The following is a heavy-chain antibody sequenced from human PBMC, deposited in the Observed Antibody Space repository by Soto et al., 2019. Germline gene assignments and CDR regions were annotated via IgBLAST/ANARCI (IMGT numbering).Heavy chain of an antibody. CDR3: ARDPASSGSFDY. CDR2: INAGNGNT. CDR1: GYTFTSYA. D-gene: IGHD6-19*01. V-gene: IGHV1-3*01. Sequence: ASVKVSCKASGYTFTSYAMHWVRQAPGQRLEWKGWINAGNGNTKYSQKFQGRVTITRDTSASTAYMELSSLRSEDTAVYYCARDPASSGSFDYWGQGTLVTVSS. J-gene: IGHJ4*02.